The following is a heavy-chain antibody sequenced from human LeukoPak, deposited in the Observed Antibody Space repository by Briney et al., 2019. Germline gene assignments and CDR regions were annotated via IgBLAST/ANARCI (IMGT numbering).Heavy chain of an antibody. Sequence: GGSLRLSCTGSGFTFSDCEMNWVRQAPGKGLEWVSSISGRSSHIYYADSIKGRFTISRDNAKNSLYLQMNSLRDEDTAVYYCTRAFPPLRTATAGDLWGQGTLVTVSS. D-gene: IGHD4-11*01. V-gene: IGHV3-21*06. J-gene: IGHJ5*02. CDR1: GFTFSDCE. CDR2: ISGRSSHI. CDR3: TRAFPPLRTATAGDL.